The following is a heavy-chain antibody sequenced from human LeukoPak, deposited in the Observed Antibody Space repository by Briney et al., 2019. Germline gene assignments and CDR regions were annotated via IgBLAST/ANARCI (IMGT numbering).Heavy chain of an antibody. J-gene: IGHJ4*02. CDR1: GYSFNSYW. Sequence: GESLKISCKGSGYSFNSYWIGWVRQMPGKGLEWMGIIYPGDSDTRYSPSFQGQVTISADKSISTAYLQWSSLKASDTAMHYCARLPGIVATIERYFDYWGQGTLVTVSS. CDR2: IYPGDSDT. V-gene: IGHV5-51*01. CDR3: ARLPGIVATIERYFDY. D-gene: IGHD5-12*01.